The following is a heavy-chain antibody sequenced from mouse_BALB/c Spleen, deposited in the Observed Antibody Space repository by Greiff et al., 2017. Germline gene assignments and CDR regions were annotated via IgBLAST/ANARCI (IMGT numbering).Heavy chain of an antibody. CDR1: GYTFTDYN. CDR2: IYPYNGGT. Sequence: VQLQQSGPELVKPGASVKISCKASGYTFTDYNMHWVKQSHGKSLEWIGYIYPYNGGTGYNQKFKSKATLTVDNSSSTAYMELRSLTSEDSAVYYCARGGITGFAYWGQGTLVTVSA. J-gene: IGHJ3*01. V-gene: IGHV1S29*02. D-gene: IGHD2-4*01. CDR3: ARGGITGFAY.